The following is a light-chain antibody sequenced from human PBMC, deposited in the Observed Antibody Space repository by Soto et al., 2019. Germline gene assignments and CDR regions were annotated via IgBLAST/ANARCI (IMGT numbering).Light chain of an antibody. J-gene: IGKJ4*01. Sequence: EIVLTQSPGTLSLSPGERATLSCRASQSVSSSYLGWYQQKPGQPPRLLIYGATTRATGIPARFSGSGSGTEFTLTISSLQSEDFAVYYCQQYNNWPLTFGGGTKVDIK. V-gene: IGKV3D-15*01. CDR1: QSVSSSY. CDR3: QQYNNWPLT. CDR2: GAT.